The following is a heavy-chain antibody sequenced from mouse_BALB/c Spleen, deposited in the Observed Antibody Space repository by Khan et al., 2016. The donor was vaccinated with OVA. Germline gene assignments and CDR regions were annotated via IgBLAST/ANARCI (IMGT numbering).Heavy chain of an antibody. Sequence: VQLVESGPGLVAPSQSLSITCTDSGFSLTRHGIHWVRQPPGKGLEWLGIIWAGGSTNYNSALMSRLSITKDSSKSQVFLKMNSLQTDDTAIYYCARNREPDYFDYWGQGTTLTVSS. CDR3: ARNREPDYFDY. CDR1: GFSLTRHG. V-gene: IGHV2-9*02. J-gene: IGHJ2*01. CDR2: IWAGGST.